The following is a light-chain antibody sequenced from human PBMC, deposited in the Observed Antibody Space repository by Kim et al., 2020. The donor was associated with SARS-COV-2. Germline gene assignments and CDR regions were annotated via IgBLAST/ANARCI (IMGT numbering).Light chain of an antibody. CDR3: QVWDSSSVHRV. CDR2: YDS. J-gene: IGLJ2*01. Sequence: APEKTASITRAGDNIESKSVHWYQQKPGQAPVLVISYDSDRPSGIPERLSGSNSDNTATLTISEVEAGDEADYYCQVWDSSSVHRVFGGGTQLTVL. CDR1: NIESKS. V-gene: IGLV3-21*04.